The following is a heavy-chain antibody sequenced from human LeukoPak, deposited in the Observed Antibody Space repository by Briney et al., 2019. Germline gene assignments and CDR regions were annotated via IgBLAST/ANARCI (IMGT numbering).Heavy chain of an antibody. CDR2: IYYAGST. J-gene: IGHJ4*02. CDR1: GGSISSSSYY. Sequence: KTSETLSLTCIVSGGSISSSSYYWGWIRQPPGKGLEWIGTIYYAGSTYYNPSLKRRVTISMDTSKNQFSLKLSSMTAAATALYYCARGLDDYWGQGTLVTVSS. CDR3: ARGLDDY. V-gene: IGHV4-39*07.